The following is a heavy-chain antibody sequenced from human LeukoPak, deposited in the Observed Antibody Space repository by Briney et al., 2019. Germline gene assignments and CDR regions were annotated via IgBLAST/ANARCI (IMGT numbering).Heavy chain of an antibody. V-gene: IGHV3-74*01. CDR1: GFHQRDYW. CDR3: VRDAPGTTPFDH. CDR2: IKVNGDDI. J-gene: IGHJ4*02. D-gene: IGHD1-7*01. Sequence: GGSVRLSCGAGGFHQRDYWMQGLRQARGEGVVWGSGIKVNGDDIGYADSARSRFTISRDNDKNTLYLQMRSLRAEDTAVYYCVRDAPGTTPFDHWGQGTLVTVSS.